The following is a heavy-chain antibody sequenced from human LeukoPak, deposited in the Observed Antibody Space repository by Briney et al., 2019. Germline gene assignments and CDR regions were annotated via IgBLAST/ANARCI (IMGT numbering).Heavy chain of an antibody. Sequence: GASVKVSCKASGYTFSGYYMHWVRQAPGQGLEWMGCINPKSGGTNYAQKFKGRVTKTTATYITTAYMELSSLTSDDTAIYHCAINRKAIEVAGTAFDYWGHGTLVTVSS. CDR3: AINRKAIEVAGTAFDY. CDR2: INPKSGGT. D-gene: IGHD6-19*01. CDR1: GYTFSGYY. J-gene: IGHJ4*01. V-gene: IGHV1-2*02.